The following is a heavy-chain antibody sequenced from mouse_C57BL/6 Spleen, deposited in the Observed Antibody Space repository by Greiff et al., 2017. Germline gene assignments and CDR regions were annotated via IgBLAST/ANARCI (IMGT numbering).Heavy chain of an antibody. J-gene: IGHJ4*01. CDR3: ARLDSSGYDAMDY. D-gene: IGHD3-2*02. V-gene: IGHV1-69*01. CDR1: GYTFTSYW. CDR2: IDPSDSYT. Sequence: QVQLKQPGAELVMPGASVKLSCKASGYTFTSYWMPWVKPRPGQGLEWIGEIDPSDSYTNYNQKFKGKSTLTVDKSSSTAYMQLSSLTSEDSAVYYCARLDSSGYDAMDYWGQGTSVTVSS.